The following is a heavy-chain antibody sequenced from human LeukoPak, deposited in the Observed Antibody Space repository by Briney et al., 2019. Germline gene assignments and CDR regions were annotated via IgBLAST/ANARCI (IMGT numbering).Heavy chain of an antibody. J-gene: IGHJ4*02. V-gene: IGHV1-2*02. CDR2: INPNSGGT. D-gene: IGHD6-19*01. Sequence: ASVKVSCKASGYTFTGYYMHWVRQAPGQGLGWMGWINPNSGGTNYAQKFQGRVTMTRDTSISTAYMELSRLRSDDTDVYYCARFALQWLARDYWGQGTLVTVSS. CDR3: ARFALQWLARDY. CDR1: GYTFTGYY.